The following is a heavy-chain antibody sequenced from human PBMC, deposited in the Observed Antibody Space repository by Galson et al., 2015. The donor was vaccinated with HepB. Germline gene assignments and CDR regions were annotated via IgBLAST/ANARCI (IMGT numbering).Heavy chain of an antibody. CDR2: ISWNSGSI. D-gene: IGHD5-12*01. V-gene: IGHV3-9*01. Sequence: SLRLSCAASGFTFDDYAMHWVRQAPGKGLEWVSGISWNSGSIGYADSVKGRFTISRDNAKNSLYLQMNSLRAEDTALYYCAKANVDIVATSSFDYWGQGTLVTVSS. J-gene: IGHJ4*02. CDR3: AKANVDIVATSSFDY. CDR1: GFTFDDYA.